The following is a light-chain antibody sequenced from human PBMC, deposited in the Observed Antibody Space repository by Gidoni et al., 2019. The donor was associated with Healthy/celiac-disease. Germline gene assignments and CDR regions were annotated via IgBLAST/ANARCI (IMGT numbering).Light chain of an antibody. J-gene: IGKJ5*01. CDR1: QSLVCSDGNTY. CDR3: IQGTHWPIT. V-gene: IGKV2-30*01. CDR2: NVS. Sequence: DVVMPQSPLPLPVPLGQPASIHCRSIQSLVCSDGNTYLNWFQQRPGQSPRLLIYNVSNRDSGVPERFSGSGSGTDFTLKISRVEAEDVGVYYCIQGTHWPITFGQGTRLEIK.